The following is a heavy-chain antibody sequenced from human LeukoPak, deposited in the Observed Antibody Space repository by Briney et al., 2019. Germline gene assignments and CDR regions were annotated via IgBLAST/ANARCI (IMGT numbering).Heavy chain of an antibody. Sequence: SETLSLTCTVSGGSISSYYWSWIRQPPGKGLEWIGYIYYSGSTNYNPSLKSRVTISVDTSKNQFSLKLSSVTAADTAVYYCAISPGYSYGYSYCYYYMDVWGKGTTVTVSS. J-gene: IGHJ6*03. D-gene: IGHD5-18*01. CDR1: GGSISSYY. CDR2: IYYSGST. CDR3: AISPGYSYGYSYCYYYMDV. V-gene: IGHV4-59*08.